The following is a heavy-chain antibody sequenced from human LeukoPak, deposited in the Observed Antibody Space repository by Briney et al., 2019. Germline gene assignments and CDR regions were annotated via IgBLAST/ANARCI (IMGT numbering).Heavy chain of an antibody. D-gene: IGHD1-14*01. J-gene: IGHJ5*02. CDR3: ARDPTGEPTNWFDP. V-gene: IGHV1-46*01. Sequence: ASVKVSCKASGYTFTSYYIHWVRPAPGQGLEWMGVINPSGGSTRYAQKFQGRITMTRDLSTSTVSMELSSLRSEDTAVYYCARDPTGEPTNWFDPWGPGTLVTVSS. CDR2: INPSGGST. CDR1: GYTFTSYY.